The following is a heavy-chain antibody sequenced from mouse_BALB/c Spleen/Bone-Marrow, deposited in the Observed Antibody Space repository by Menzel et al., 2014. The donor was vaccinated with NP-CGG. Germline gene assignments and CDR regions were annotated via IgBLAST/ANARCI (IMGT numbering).Heavy chain of an antibody. V-gene: IGHV1S137*01. CDR2: ISTYYGDT. CDR3: ARPGNVRNAMDY. CDR1: GYTFTNNA. J-gene: IGHJ4*01. Sequence: VKLQESGAELVRPGVSVKISCKGSGYTFTNNAIHWVKQSRAKSLEWIGIISTYYGDTTYDQKFKGKATMTVDKSSSTAYLKLARLTSEDSAIYYFARPGNVRNAMDYWGQGTSVTVSS. D-gene: IGHD1-1*01.